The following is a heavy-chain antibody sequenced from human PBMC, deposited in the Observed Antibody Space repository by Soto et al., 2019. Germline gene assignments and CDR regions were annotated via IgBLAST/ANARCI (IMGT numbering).Heavy chain of an antibody. Sequence: GGSLRLSCAPSGFTFSTHGMHWVRQAPGKGLEWVAVIWYDGSHQYYADSVKGRFTIARDNSKNMLYLQMNSLRVEDTAVYYCARDLGTFNYGSSYFDYWGQGTPVTVSS. CDR2: IWYDGSHQ. V-gene: IGHV3-33*01. CDR3: ARDLGTFNYGSSYFDY. J-gene: IGHJ4*02. D-gene: IGHD3-10*01. CDR1: GFTFSTHG.